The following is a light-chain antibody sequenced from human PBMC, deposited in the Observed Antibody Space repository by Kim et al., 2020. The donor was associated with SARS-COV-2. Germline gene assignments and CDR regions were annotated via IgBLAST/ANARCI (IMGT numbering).Light chain of an antibody. J-gene: IGLJ2*01. CDR2: GKN. CDR3: NSRDSSGNHLEV. CDR1: SLRSYY. Sequence: SSELTQDPAVSVALGQTVRIKCQGDSLRSYYASWYQQKPGQAPVLVIYGKNNRPSGIPDRFSGSSSGNTASLTITGAQAEDEADYYCNSRDSSGNHLEVFGGGTKLTVL. V-gene: IGLV3-19*01.